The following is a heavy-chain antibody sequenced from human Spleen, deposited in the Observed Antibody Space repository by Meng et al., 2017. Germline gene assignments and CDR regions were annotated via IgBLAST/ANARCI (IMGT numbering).Heavy chain of an antibody. CDR3: TNDRLNH. J-gene: IGHJ1*01. CDR1: GFIFGVYA. CDR2: ISGSGGST. D-gene: IGHD3-16*01. V-gene: IGHV3-23*04. Sequence: VRSGGGLVQPGGCLRISCSASGFIFGVYAMGWVRQAPGKGLEWVSAISGSGGSTYYAESVKGRFTISRDNSKNTLYLQMNSLRAEDTAVYYCTNDRLNHWGQGTLVTVSS.